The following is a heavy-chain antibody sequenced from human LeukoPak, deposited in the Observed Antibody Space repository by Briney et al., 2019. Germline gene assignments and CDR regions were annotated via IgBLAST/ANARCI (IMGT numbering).Heavy chain of an antibody. D-gene: IGHD6-13*01. CDR3: ARDNIAAAHHPDY. CDR1: GYTFTGYY. CDR2: INPNSGGT. V-gene: IGHV1-2*02. Sequence: ASVKVSCKASGYTFTGYYMHWVRQAPGQGLEWMGWINPNSGGTNYAQKLQGRVTMTTDTSTSTAYMELRSLRSDDTAVYYCARDNIAAAHHPDYWGQGTLVTVSS. J-gene: IGHJ4*02.